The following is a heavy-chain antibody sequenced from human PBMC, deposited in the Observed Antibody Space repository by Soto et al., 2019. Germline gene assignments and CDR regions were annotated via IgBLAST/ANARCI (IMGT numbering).Heavy chain of an antibody. D-gene: IGHD1-1*01. Sequence: QVQLVESGGGVVQPGRSLRLSCAASGFTFSSYGMHWVRQAPGKGLEWVTVISYDGKVAYYADSVKGRFTISRDNSKNTLFLQMNSLRTEATAMYYCAKEGPITNWYFDYWGQGTVVTVSS. CDR1: GFTFSSYG. J-gene: IGHJ4*02. CDR3: AKEGPITNWYFDY. CDR2: ISYDGKVA. V-gene: IGHV3-30*18.